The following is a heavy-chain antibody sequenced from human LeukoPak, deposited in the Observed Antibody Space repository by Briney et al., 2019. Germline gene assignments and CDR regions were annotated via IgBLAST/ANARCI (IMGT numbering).Heavy chain of an antibody. V-gene: IGHV3-48*03. CDR2: ISSSRSTI. Sequence: GGSLRLSCAASGFTFSSYEMNWVRQAPGKGLEWVSYISSSRSTIYYADSVKGRFTISRDNAKNSMYLQMKSLRAEDTAVYYCARDLSGDYDSSEIDYWGQGTLVTVSS. CDR3: ARDLSGDYDSSEIDY. CDR1: GFTFSSYE. D-gene: IGHD3-22*01. J-gene: IGHJ4*02.